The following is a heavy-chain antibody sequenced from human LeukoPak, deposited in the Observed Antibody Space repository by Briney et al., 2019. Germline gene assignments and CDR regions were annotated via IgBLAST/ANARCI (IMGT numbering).Heavy chain of an antibody. Sequence: KSSETLSLTCTVSGGSISSHHWSWIRQSPGKGLEWIGYIYYSGSTNYNPSLKSRVTISVDTSKNQFSLKLSSVTAADTAVYYCAREVPYGSGSYYFDYWGQGTLVTVSS. CDR3: AREVPYGSGSYYFDY. D-gene: IGHD3-10*01. V-gene: IGHV4-59*11. CDR1: GGSISSHH. J-gene: IGHJ4*02. CDR2: IYYSGST.